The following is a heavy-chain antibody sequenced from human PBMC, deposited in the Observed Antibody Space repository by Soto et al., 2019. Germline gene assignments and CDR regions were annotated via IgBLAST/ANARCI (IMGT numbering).Heavy chain of an antibody. Sequence: EVQMVESGGGVVQPGGSLRLSCAASGFSVTNNYMYWVRQAPGKGLEWVSIIDIGGNTYYADSVKDRFTISRDDSKNTLYLQMDSLRPEDTAVYFCARGRGSTGYLGREHYFDYWGQGTLVTVSP. V-gene: IGHV3-66*01. D-gene: IGHD3-16*01. J-gene: IGHJ4*02. CDR3: ARGRGSTGYLGREHYFDY. CDR1: GFSVTNNY. CDR2: IDIGGNT.